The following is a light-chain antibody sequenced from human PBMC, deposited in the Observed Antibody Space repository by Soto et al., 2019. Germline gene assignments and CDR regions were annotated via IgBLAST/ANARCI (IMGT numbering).Light chain of an antibody. CDR2: GAS. Sequence: EIVLTQSPGTLSLSPGERATLSCRASQSVSSSYLAWYQQKPGQAPRLLIYGASSRATGIRYRFSGSGSGTDFTLTISRLETEDFAVYYCQQYCRTFGQGTKVEIK. V-gene: IGKV3-20*01. CDR3: QQYCRT. J-gene: IGKJ1*01. CDR1: QSVSSSY.